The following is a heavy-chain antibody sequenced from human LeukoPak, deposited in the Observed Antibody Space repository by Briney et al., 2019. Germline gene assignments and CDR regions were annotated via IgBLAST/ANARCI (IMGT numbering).Heavy chain of an antibody. D-gene: IGHD6-19*01. CDR1: GYTFTDYY. CDR2: MHPNSGGT. CDR3: ARLAAVPG. J-gene: IGHJ1*01. Sequence: ASVKVSCKASGYTFTDYYLHWVRQAPGQGLEWMGWMHPNSGGTNYAQKFQGRVAMTRDTSISTAYMELSSLRSDDTAVYYCARLAAVPGWGQGTLVTVSS. V-gene: IGHV1-2*02.